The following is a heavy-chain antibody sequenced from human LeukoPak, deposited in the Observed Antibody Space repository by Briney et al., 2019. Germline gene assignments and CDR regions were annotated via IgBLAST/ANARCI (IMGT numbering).Heavy chain of an antibody. V-gene: IGHV1-18*04. CDR2: ISAYNGNT. D-gene: IGHD1-26*01. CDR3: ANMGATTQS. J-gene: IGHJ5*02. CDR1: GYTFTGYY. Sequence: GASVKVSCKASGYTFTGYYMHWVRQAPGQGLEWMGWISAYNGNTNYAQKLQGRVTMTTDTSTSTAYMELRSLRSDDTAVYYCANMGATTQSWGQGTLVTVSS.